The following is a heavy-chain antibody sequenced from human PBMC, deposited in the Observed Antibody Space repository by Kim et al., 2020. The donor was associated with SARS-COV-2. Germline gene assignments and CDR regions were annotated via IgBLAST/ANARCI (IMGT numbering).Heavy chain of an antibody. Sequence: SGKGRSTISRDNAKNSLYLQLSSLGAEDTSVYYCARTRDSGWSYFDYWGQGTLVTVSS. D-gene: IGHD6-19*01. V-gene: IGHV3-21*01. CDR3: ARTRDSGWSYFDY. J-gene: IGHJ4*02.